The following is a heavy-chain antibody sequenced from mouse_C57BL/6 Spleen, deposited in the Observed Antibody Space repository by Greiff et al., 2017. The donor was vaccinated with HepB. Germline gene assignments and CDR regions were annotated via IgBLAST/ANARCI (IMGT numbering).Heavy chain of an antibody. CDR3: ARRSNLDV. J-gene: IGHJ1*03. CDR1: GFTFSDYY. CDR2: ISNGGGST. D-gene: IGHD2-5*01. V-gene: IGHV5-12*01. Sequence: EVKLVESGGGLVQPGGSLKLSCAASGFTFSDYYMYWVRQTPEKRLEWVAYISNGGGSTYYPDTVKGRFTISRDNAKNTLYLQMSRLKSEDTAMYYCARRSNLDVWGTGTTVTVSS.